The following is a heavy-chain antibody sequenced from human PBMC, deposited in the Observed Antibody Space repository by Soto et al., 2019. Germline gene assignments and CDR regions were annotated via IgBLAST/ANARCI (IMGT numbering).Heavy chain of an antibody. V-gene: IGHV1-18*04. Sequence: ASVKVSCKASGYTFSSHGISWVRQAPGQGLEWMGWISAYNGNTNYAQNLQGRVTMTTDTSTSTAYMELSSLRSEDTAVYYCARTLYGDNVDYWGQGTLVTVSS. J-gene: IGHJ4*02. D-gene: IGHD4-17*01. CDR3: ARTLYGDNVDY. CDR1: GYTFSSHG. CDR2: ISAYNGNT.